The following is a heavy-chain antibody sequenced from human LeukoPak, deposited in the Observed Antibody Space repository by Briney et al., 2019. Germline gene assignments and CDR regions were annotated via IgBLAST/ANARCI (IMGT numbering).Heavy chain of an antibody. J-gene: IGHJ4*02. CDR2: IYYSGST. CDR1: GGSISSGGYY. V-gene: IGHV4-31*03. CDR3: AREAVAGQHFDY. Sequence: SQTLSLTCTVSGGSISSGGYYWSWIRQHPGKGLEWIGYIYYSGSTYYNPSLKSRVTISVDTSKNQFSLKLSSVTAADTAVYYCAREAVAGQHFDYWGQGALVTVSS. D-gene: IGHD6-13*01.